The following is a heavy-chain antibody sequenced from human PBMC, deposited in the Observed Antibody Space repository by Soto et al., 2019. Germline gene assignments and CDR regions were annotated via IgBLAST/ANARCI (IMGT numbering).Heavy chain of an antibody. Sequence: QVQLVQSGAEVKKPGSSVKVSCKASGGTFSSYAISWVRQAPGQGLEWMGGIIPIFGTANYAQKFQGRVTITADESTSTAYMELSSLRSEDTAVYYCAGEDFGYSYRPHYGGYGMDVWGQGTTVTVSS. V-gene: IGHV1-69*01. CDR3: AGEDFGYSYRPHYGGYGMDV. D-gene: IGHD5-18*01. CDR1: GGTFSSYA. J-gene: IGHJ6*02. CDR2: IIPIFGTA.